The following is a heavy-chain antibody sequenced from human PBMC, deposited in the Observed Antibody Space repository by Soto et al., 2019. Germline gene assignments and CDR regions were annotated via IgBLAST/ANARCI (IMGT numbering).Heavy chain of an antibody. J-gene: IGHJ6*03. CDR2: ISWNSGSI. CDR3: AKVSRSNYADYYYYYMDV. D-gene: IGHD4-4*01. CDR1: GFTFDDYA. V-gene: IGHV3-9*01. Sequence: GGSLRLSCAASGFTFDDYAMHWVRQAPGKGLEWVSGISWNSGSIGYADSVKGRFTISRDNAKNSLYLQMNSLRAEDTALYYCAKVSRSNYADYYYYYMDVCGKGTTVTVSS.